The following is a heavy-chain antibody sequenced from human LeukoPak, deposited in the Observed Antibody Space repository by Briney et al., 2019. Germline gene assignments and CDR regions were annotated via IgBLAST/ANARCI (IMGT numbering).Heavy chain of an antibody. CDR3: AKNFFGSGSYVLVFDP. V-gene: IGHV3-7*05. Sequence: GGSLRLSCAASGFTFSNYWMIWVRQAPGKGLEWVGNIKQDGSEKRYADSVRGRFSISRDNAQTSLYLQMNSLRAEDTAVYYCAKNFFGSGSYVLVFDPWGQGTLVTVSS. J-gene: IGHJ5*02. CDR2: IKQDGSEK. CDR1: GFTFSNYW. D-gene: IGHD3-10*01.